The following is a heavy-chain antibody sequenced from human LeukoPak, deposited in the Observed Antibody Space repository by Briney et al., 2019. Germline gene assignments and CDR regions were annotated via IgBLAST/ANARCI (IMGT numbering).Heavy chain of an antibody. J-gene: IGHJ3*02. Sequence: GGSLRLSCAASGFTFSSYWMSWVRQAPGKGLEWVANIKQDGSEKYYVDSVKGRFTISRDNAKNSLYLQMNSLRAEDTAVYYCARRQYFDWFDAFDIWGQGTMVTVSS. CDR1: GFTFSSYW. CDR2: IKQDGSEK. CDR3: ARRQYFDWFDAFDI. V-gene: IGHV3-7*01. D-gene: IGHD3-9*01.